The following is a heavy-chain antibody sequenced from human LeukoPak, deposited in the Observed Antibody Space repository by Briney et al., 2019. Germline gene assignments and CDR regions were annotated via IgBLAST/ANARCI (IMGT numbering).Heavy chain of an antibody. D-gene: IGHD6-6*01. CDR3: ARGRPSSSSGAFDI. CDR2: IIPIFGTA. V-gene: IGHV1-69*05. Sequence: SVKVSCKAPGGTFSSYAISWVRQAPGQGLEWMGGIIPIFGTANYAQKIQGRVTITTDESTSTAYMELSSLRSEDTAVYYCARGRPSSSSGAFDIWGQGTMVTVSS. J-gene: IGHJ3*02. CDR1: GGTFSSYA.